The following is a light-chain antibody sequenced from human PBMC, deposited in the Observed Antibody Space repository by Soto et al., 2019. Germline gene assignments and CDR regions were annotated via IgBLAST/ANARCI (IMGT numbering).Light chain of an antibody. J-gene: IGKJ2*01. V-gene: IGKV3-15*01. Sequence: DIVMTQSPATLSVSPGEGATLSCRASQSVNSNVAWYRQKPGQAPRLLIYGASTRATGIPARFSGSGSGTEFTLTISSLQPEDFAVYYCQQYHNWPPYTFGQGTTLEIK. CDR1: QSVNSN. CDR2: GAS. CDR3: QQYHNWPPYT.